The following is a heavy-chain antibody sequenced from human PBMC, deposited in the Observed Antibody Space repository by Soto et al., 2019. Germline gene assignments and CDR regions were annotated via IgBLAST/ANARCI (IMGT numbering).Heavy chain of an antibody. J-gene: IGHJ5*02. V-gene: IGHV4-30-2*01. CDR2: IYHSGST. CDR1: GGSISSGGYS. Sequence: PSETLSLTCAVSGGSISSGGYSWSWIRQPPGKGLECIGYIYHSGSTYYSPSLKSRVTISVDRSKNQFSLKLSSVTAADTAVYYCARVPDRWGQGTLVTVS. CDR3: ARVPDR. D-gene: IGHD2-2*01.